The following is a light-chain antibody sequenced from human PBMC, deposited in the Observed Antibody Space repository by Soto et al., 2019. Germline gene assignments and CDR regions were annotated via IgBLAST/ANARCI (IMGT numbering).Light chain of an antibody. J-gene: IGKJ1*01. Sequence: EIVLTQSPGTLSLSPGERATLSCRASQSVSGSYLAWYQQRPGQAPRLLIYGASGRSTSVSDRFSGSGSGTDFTLTITRMEPEDYAVYYCQQYGSSRWRFGRGTNVEIQ. CDR1: QSVSGSY. CDR2: GAS. V-gene: IGKV3-20*01. CDR3: QQYGSSRWR.